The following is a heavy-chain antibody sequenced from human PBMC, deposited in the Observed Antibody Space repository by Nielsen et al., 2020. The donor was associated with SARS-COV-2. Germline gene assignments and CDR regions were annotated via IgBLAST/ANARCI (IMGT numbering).Heavy chain of an antibody. J-gene: IGHJ6*02. CDR2: IYYSGST. V-gene: IGHV4-59*12. CDR1: GGSISSYY. Sequence: GSLRLSCTVSGGSISSYYWSWIRQPPGKGLEWIGYIYYSGSTNYNPSLKSRVTISVDTSKNQFSLKLSSVTAADTAVYYCARASAAAGSFYYYYGMDVWGQGTTVTVSS. CDR3: ARASAAAGSFYYYYGMDV. D-gene: IGHD6-13*01.